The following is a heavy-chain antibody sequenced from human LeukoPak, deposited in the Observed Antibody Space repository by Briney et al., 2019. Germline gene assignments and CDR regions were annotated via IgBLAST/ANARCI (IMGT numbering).Heavy chain of an antibody. V-gene: IGHV1-8*01. J-gene: IGHJ6*02. CDR3: ARGCSGGSCNGMDV. CDR1: GYTFTSYD. CDR2: MNPSGGNT. D-gene: IGHD2-15*01. Sequence: ASVRVSCKASGYTFTSYDINWVRQATGLGLEWMGWMNPSGGNTGYAQKFQGRVTMTRDTSIRTAYMELSNLRSEDTAVYYCARGCSGGSCNGMDVWGQGTTVTVSS.